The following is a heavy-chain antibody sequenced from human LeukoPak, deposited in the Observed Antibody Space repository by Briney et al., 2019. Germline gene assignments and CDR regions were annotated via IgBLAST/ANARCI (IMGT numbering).Heavy chain of an antibody. Sequence: SETLSLTCTVSGGSIRSYYWSWIRQPPGKGLEWIGYIYYRGSTNYNPSLKSRVTMSVDTSKNQFSLKLTSVTAADTAEYYCARYSGSYLSPFDYWGQGILVTVSS. D-gene: IGHD1-26*01. V-gene: IGHV4-59*08. J-gene: IGHJ4*02. CDR3: ARYSGSYLSPFDY. CDR1: GGSIRSYY. CDR2: IYYRGST.